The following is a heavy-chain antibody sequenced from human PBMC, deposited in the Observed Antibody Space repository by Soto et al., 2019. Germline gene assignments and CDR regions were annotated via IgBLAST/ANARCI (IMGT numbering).Heavy chain of an antibody. CDR3: ARDKNWDTFGGVFDS. V-gene: IGHV3-66*01. D-gene: IGHD3-16*01. J-gene: IGHJ4*02. CDR2: IYSGGNT. CDR1: GFTVSSNY. Sequence: EVQLVESGGGLVQPWGSLRLSCAATGFTVSSNYMSWVRQAPGKGLEWVSVIYSGGNTYYADSVKGRFTISRDNSKNTLYLQMNSLSAEDTAVYYCARDKNWDTFGGVFDSWGQGTLVTVSS.